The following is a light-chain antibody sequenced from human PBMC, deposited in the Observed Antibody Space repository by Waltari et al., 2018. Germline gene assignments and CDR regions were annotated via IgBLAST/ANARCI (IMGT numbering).Light chain of an antibody. CDR3: QQNYSTPRT. Sequence: IVMTQSPDSLAVSLGERATINCKSSQSVLYSSNNKNYLAWYQQNPVQPPKLLIYWASTWESGVPDRFSVSGSGTDFTLTISSLQAEDVAVYYCQQNYSTPRTFGQGTKLEIK. CDR1: QSVLYSSNNKNY. V-gene: IGKV4-1*01. J-gene: IGKJ2*01. CDR2: WAS.